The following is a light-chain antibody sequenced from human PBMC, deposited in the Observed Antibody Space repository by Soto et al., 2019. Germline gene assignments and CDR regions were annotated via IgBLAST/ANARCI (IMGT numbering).Light chain of an antibody. CDR3: QQDYSYSPST. CDR1: QGISSY. CDR2: AAS. J-gene: IGKJ3*01. V-gene: IGKV1-8*01. Sequence: AIRMTQSPSSLSASTGDRVTITCRASQGISSYLAWYQQKPGKAPTLLIYAASTLQSGVPSRFSGSGSGTDFTLTISCLQSEDFATYYCQQDYSYSPSTFGPRTKVVIK.